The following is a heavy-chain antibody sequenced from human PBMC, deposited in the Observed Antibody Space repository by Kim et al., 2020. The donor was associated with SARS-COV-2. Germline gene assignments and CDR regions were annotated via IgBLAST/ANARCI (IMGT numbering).Heavy chain of an antibody. CDR2: ISYDGSNK. Sequence: GGSLRLSCAASGFTFSSYGMHWVRQAPGKGLEWVAVISYDGSNKYYADSVKGRFTISRDNSKNTLYLQMNSLRAEDTAVYYCAKDRAYYDFWSGYALDYWGQGTLVTVSS. V-gene: IGHV3-30*18. CDR1: GFTFSSYG. CDR3: AKDRAYYDFWSGYALDY. J-gene: IGHJ4*02. D-gene: IGHD3-3*01.